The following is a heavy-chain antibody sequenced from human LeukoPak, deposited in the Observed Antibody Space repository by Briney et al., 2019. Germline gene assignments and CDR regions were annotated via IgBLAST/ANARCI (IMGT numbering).Heavy chain of an antibody. CDR2: TYYRSKWYN. D-gene: IGHD3-3*01. J-gene: IGHJ3*02. V-gene: IGHV6-1*01. CDR1: GDSVSSNSAA. Sequence: SQTLSLTCAISGDSVSSNSAAWNWIRQSPSRGLEWLGRTYYRSKWYNDYAVSVKSRITINPDTSKNQFSLQLNSVTPEDTAVYYCARVGNGYYDFWSGYMNDAFDIWGQGTMVTVSS. CDR3: ARVGNGYYDFWSGYMNDAFDI.